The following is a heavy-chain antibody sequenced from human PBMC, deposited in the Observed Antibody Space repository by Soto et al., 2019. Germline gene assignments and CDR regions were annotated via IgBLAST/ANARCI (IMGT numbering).Heavy chain of an antibody. J-gene: IGHJ5*02. V-gene: IGHV3-23*01. CDR3: ARAWTATAGWANWFDR. D-gene: IGHD6-13*01. Sequence: GGSLRLSCAASGGPFSSYAMSWVRQAPGKGLEWVSTISSSGGSTHYADSVKGRFTISRDNSKNTLYLQMNSLRAADTAVYYCARAWTATAGWANWFDRWGQGTLVTVSS. CDR1: GGPFSSYA. CDR2: ISSSGGST.